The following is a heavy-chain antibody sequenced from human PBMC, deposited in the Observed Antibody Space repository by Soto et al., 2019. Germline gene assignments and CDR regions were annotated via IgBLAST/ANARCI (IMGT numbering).Heavy chain of an antibody. CDR1: CYTLTSYG. CDR2: ISAYNGKT. CDR3: ERRIRIAAADFFDY. J-gene: IGHJ4*02. Sequence: ASVKVSCKASCYTLTSYGISWVRQSPGQGLEWMGLISAYNGKTNYAQKLQGRVTMTTDTSTSTAYMELRSLRSDDTAVYYCERRIRIAAADFFDYWGQGTLVPVYS. D-gene: IGHD6-13*01. V-gene: IGHV1-18*04.